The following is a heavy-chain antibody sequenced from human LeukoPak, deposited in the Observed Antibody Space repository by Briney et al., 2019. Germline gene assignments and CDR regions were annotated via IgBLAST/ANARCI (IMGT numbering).Heavy chain of an antibody. CDR1: GGSISSYY. Sequence: SETLSLTCTVSGGSISSYYWSWIRQPPGKGLEWMGYIYYSGSTNYNPSLKSRVTISVDTSKNQFSLMQSSVTAADTAVYYCARAGRGTTVPRGRPVPFDYWGQGTLVTVSS. CDR3: ARAGRGTTVPRGRPVPFDY. V-gene: IGHV4-59*01. D-gene: IGHD4-17*01. CDR2: IYYSGST. J-gene: IGHJ4*02.